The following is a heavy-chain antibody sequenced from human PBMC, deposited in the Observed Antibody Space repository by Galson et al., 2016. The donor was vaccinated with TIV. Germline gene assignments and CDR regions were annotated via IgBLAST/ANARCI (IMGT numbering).Heavy chain of an antibody. V-gene: IGHV1-24*01. CDR3: ATVAWFPGLSLDN. Sequence: SVKVSCKASGGTFISYAITWVRQAPGKGLEWVGGFDPEVQKTIYAQNFQGRVTLTADTSIDTAYMELGSLRFEDTAVYFCATVAWFPGLSLDNWGQGTLVTVSS. D-gene: IGHD3-22*01. CDR1: GGTFISYA. J-gene: IGHJ4*02. CDR2: FDPEVQKT.